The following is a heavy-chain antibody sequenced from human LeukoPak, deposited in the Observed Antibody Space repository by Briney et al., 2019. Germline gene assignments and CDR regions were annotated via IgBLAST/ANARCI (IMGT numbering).Heavy chain of an antibody. J-gene: IGHJ2*01. CDR1: GFTLSSYA. CDR2: ISDSGNT. D-gene: IGHD1-26*01. CDR3: AKEGVQAPTDWFFDL. V-gene: IGHV3-23*01. Sequence: GGSLRLSCAASGFTLSSYAMSWVRQAPGKGLEWVSAISDSGNTYHADSVKGRFTISRDNSRNTIYLQMNSLRTEDTALYYCAKEGVQAPTDWFFDLWGRGTLVTVSS.